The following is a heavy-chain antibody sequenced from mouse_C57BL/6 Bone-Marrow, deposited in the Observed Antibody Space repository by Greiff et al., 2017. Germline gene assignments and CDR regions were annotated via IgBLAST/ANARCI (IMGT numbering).Heavy chain of an antibody. J-gene: IGHJ4*01. Sequence: QVQLQQSGAELARPGASVKMSCKASGYTFTSYTMHWVKQRPGQGLEWIGYINPSSGYTKYNQKFKDKATLTADKSSSTAYMQLSSLTSEDSAVYYCARWTYQFDMDYWGQGTSVTVSS. CDR3: ARWTYQFDMDY. D-gene: IGHD5-1*01. CDR2: INPSSGYT. V-gene: IGHV1-4*01. CDR1: GYTFTSYT.